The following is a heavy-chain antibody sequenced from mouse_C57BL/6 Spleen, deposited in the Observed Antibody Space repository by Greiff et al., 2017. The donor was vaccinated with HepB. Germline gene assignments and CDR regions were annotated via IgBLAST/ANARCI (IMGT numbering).Heavy chain of an antibody. CDR3: ARHGYYSYWYFDV. CDR1: GYAFSSSW. D-gene: IGHD2-3*01. Sequence: QVHVKQSGPELVKPGASVKISCKASGYAFSSSWMNWVKQRPGKGLEWIGRIYPGDGDTNYNGKFKGKATLTADKSSSTAYMQLSSLTSEDSAVYFCARHGYYSYWYFDVWGTGTTVTVSS. J-gene: IGHJ1*03. V-gene: IGHV1-82*01. CDR2: IYPGDGDT.